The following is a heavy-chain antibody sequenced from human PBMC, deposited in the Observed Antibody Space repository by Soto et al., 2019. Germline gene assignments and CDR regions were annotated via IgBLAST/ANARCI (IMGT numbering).Heavy chain of an antibody. CDR1: GFTFSSYG. Sequence: GGSLRLSCAASGFTFSSYGMHWVRQAPGKGLEWVAVISYDGSNKYYADSVKGRFTISRDNSKNTLYLQMNSLRAEDTAVYYCAKARPRGYGYGSVDYWGQGTLVTVSS. D-gene: IGHD5-18*01. CDR2: ISYDGSNK. V-gene: IGHV3-30*18. CDR3: AKARPRGYGYGSVDY. J-gene: IGHJ4*02.